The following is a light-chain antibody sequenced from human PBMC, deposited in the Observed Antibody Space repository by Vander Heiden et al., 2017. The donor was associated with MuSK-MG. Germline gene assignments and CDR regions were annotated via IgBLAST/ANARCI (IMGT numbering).Light chain of an antibody. CDR2: RNN. V-gene: IGLV1-47*01. CDR1: SSNIGTNY. J-gene: IGLJ3*02. Sequence: QSVLTQPPSASGTPGQRVTIPCSGSSSNIGTNYVYWYQQLPGTAPKLLIYRNNQRPSGVPDRFSGSKSGTSASLAISGLRSEDEADYYCAAWDDSLTGRVCDGGTKLTVL. CDR3: AAWDDSLTGRV.